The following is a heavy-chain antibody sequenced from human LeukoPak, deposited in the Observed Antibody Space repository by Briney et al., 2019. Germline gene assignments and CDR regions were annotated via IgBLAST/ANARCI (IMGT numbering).Heavy chain of an antibody. J-gene: IGHJ4*02. CDR2: IYYSGST. Sequence: SETLSLTCTVSGGSISSSSYYWGWIRQPPGKGLEWIGSIYYSGSTYYNPSLKSRVTISVDTSKNQFSLKLSSVTAADTAVYYCARDILREYDSSGYSDYWGQGTLVTVSS. CDR3: ARDILREYDSSGYSDY. V-gene: IGHV4-39*07. D-gene: IGHD3-22*01. CDR1: GGSISSSSYY.